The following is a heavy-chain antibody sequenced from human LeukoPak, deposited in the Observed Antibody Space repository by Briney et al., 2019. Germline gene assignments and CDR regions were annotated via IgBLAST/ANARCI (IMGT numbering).Heavy chain of an antibody. J-gene: IGHJ4*02. CDR1: GGSISSSSYY. CDR3: ARFPNSGYDW. D-gene: IGHD5-12*01. CDR2: MYYSGST. Sequence: SETLSLTCTVSGGSISSSSYYWGWIRQPPGKGLEWIGSMYYSGSTYYNPSLKSRVTISVDTSKNQFSLKLSSVTAADTAVYYCARFPNSGYDWWGQGTLVTVSS. V-gene: IGHV4-39*01.